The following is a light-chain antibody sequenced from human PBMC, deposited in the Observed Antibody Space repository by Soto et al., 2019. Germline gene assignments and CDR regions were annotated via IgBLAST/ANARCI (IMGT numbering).Light chain of an antibody. CDR3: QHFDNSLFT. CDR1: QNVSNNY. J-gene: IGKJ3*01. CDR2: SAS. Sequence: IVLTQSPGILSLSPGERATLSCRASQNVSNNYLAWYQQRPGQIPRLLIYSASSRAAGIPDRFSGSGSGTDFTLTITRLEPEDFAVYYCQHFDNSLFTFGPGTKVDI. V-gene: IGKV3-20*01.